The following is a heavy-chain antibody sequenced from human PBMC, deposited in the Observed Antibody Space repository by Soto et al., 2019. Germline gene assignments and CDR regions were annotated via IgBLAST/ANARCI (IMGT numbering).Heavy chain of an antibody. J-gene: IGHJ4*02. V-gene: IGHV3-33*01. CDR3: ARTLPSAPTATYGDYVSDY. D-gene: IGHD4-17*01. Sequence: GGSLRLSCAASGFTFSSYGMHWVRQAPGKGLEWVAVIWYDGSNKYYADSVKGRFTISRDNSKNTLYLQMNSLRAEDTAVYYCARTLPSAPTATYGDYVSDYWGQGTLVTVSS. CDR1: GFTFSSYG. CDR2: IWYDGSNK.